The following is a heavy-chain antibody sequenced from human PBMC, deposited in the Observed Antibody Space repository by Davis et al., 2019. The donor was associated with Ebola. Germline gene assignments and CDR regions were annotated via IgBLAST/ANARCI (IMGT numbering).Heavy chain of an antibody. D-gene: IGHD5-18*01. CDR1: GGSVSSYY. CDR2: ISYSGST. CDR3: ARGGGGNGYVL. Sequence: MPSETLSLTCTVSGGSVSSYYWSWIRQPPGKGLEWIGYISYSGSTNYNPSLKSRVTISIDASGNQFSLKLSSVTAADTAVYFCARGGGGNGYVLWGQGTLVTVSS. J-gene: IGHJ4*02. V-gene: IGHV4-59*02.